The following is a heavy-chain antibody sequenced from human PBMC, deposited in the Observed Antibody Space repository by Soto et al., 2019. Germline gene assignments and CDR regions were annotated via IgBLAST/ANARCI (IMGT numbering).Heavy chain of an antibody. Sequence: SETLSLTCTVSGGSISSSSYYWGWIRQPPGKGLEWIGSIYYSGSTYYNPSLKSRVTISVDTSKNQFSLKLSSVTAADTAVYYCARRYYGYSSSWYQGTFDYWGQGTLVTVSS. CDR1: GGSISSSSYY. V-gene: IGHV4-39*01. D-gene: IGHD6-13*01. J-gene: IGHJ4*02. CDR3: ARRYYGYSSSWYQGTFDY. CDR2: IYYSGST.